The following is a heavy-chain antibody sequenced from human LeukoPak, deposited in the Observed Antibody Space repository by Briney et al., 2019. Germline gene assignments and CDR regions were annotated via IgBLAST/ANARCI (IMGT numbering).Heavy chain of an antibody. CDR1: GFTFSSYN. CDR2: ISSGSSYI. D-gene: IGHD3-9*01. CDR3: ARVLYDILTGYYFDY. V-gene: IGHV3-21*01. Sequence: GGSLRLSCAASGFTFSSYNMNWVRQAPGKGLEWVSSISSGSSYIYYSDSVQGRFTISRDNARNSLYLQMNSLRAEDTAVYYCARVLYDILTGYYFDYWGQGTLVTVSS. J-gene: IGHJ4*02.